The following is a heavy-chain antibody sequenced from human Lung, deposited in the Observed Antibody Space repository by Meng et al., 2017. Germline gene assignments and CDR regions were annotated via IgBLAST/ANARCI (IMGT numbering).Heavy chain of an antibody. V-gene: IGHV3-74*01. CDR3: ARGGVTTDD. CDR2: ITGDGSST. J-gene: IGHJ4*02. Sequence: GGSGGGLVQSGGSRRVSVASSGFTFSTHWMHWVRQAPGKGLEWVSRITGDGSSTIYADSVQGRFTMSRDNAKNTLSLQMNSLRAEDTAVYYCARGGVTTDDWGQGTLVTVSS. D-gene: IGHD4-17*01. CDR1: GFTFSTHW.